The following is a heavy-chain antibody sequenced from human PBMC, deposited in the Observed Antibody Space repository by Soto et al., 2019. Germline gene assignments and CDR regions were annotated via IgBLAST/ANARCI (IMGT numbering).Heavy chain of an antibody. Sequence: KVSCKASGGTFSSYAISWVRQMPGKGLEWLGIIYPGDSDTRYSPSFQGQVTISADKSISTAYLQWSSLKASDTAMYYCARQLAVAGTFDYWGQGTLVTVSS. CDR1: GGTFSSYA. D-gene: IGHD6-13*01. J-gene: IGHJ4*02. CDR3: ARQLAVAGTFDY. CDR2: IYPGDSDT. V-gene: IGHV5-51*01.